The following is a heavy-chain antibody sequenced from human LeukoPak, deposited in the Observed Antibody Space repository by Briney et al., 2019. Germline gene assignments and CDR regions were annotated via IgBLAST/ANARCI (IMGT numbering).Heavy chain of an antibody. CDR3: ARVPAAVANEWRYFDY. V-gene: IGHV1-18*01. Sequence: GASVKVSCKASGYTFTSYGISWVRQAPGQGLEWMGWISAYNGNTNYAQKLQGRVTTTTDTSTSTAYMELRSLRSDDTAVYYCARVPAAVANEWRYFDYWGQGTLVTVSS. J-gene: IGHJ4*02. CDR1: GYTFTSYG. D-gene: IGHD2-2*01. CDR2: ISAYNGNT.